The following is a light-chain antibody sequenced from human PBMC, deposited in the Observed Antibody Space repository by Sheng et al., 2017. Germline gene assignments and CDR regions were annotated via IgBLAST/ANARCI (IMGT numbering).Light chain of an antibody. V-gene: IGKV3-15*01. CDR1: QSVGSN. J-gene: IGKJ5*01. CDR3: QQYNNWLIT. Sequence: EIVLTQSPATLSLSPGERATLSCRASQSVGSNLAWYQQRPGQAPRLLIYGASTRATGIPARFSGSGSGTEFTLTISSLQSEDFAVYSCQQYNNWLITFGQGTRLEIK. CDR2: GAS.